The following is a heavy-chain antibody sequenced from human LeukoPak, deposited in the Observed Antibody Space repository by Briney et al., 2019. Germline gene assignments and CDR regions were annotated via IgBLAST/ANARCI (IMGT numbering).Heavy chain of an antibody. J-gene: IGHJ6*03. D-gene: IGHD4-11*01. Sequence: PGGSLRLSCAASGFTFSDYYMSWIRQAPGKGLEWVSYISSSGSTIYYADSVKGRFTISRDNAKNSLFLQMNSLRVEDTAVYFCASGLTTWDYYYYYMDVWGKGTTVTVTS. CDR1: GFTFSDYY. CDR2: ISSSGSTI. CDR3: ASGLTTWDYYYYYMDV. V-gene: IGHV3-11*04.